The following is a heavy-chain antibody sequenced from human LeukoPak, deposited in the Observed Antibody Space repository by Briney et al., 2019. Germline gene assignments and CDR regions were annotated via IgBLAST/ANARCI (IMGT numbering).Heavy chain of an antibody. Sequence: SETLSLTCTVSGGSITGYYWSWIRQPPGKGLEWIAYVRDNGESNYNPSLKSRVTISVDTRNNQISLRLNFVTATDTAIYYCARQPAGTAAFDIWGLGTMVTVSS. J-gene: IGHJ3*02. CDR3: ARQPAGTAAFDI. CDR2: VRDNGES. D-gene: IGHD1-14*01. V-gene: IGHV4-59*08. CDR1: GGSITGYY.